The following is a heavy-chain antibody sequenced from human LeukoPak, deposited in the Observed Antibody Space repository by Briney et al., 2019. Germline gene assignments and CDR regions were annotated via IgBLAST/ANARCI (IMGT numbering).Heavy chain of an antibody. CDR1: AGSISSYY. CDR2: IYYSGST. J-gene: IGHJ6*03. Sequence: SQTLSLTCPVAAGSISSYYWSWIRQPPGKGLEWIGYIYYSGSTNYTPSLKSRVTISIDTSKNQFSLKMSSVTAADTAVYYCAREEYSYGGYYYMDVCGKGTTITVSS. D-gene: IGHD5-18*01. V-gene: IGHV4-59*01. CDR3: AREEYSYGGYYYMDV.